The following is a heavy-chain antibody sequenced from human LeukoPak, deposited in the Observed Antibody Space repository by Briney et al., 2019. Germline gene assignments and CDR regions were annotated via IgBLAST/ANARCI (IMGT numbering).Heavy chain of an antibody. D-gene: IGHD6-19*01. Sequence: SGGSLRLSCAASGFTFGDYGMSWVRQAPGKGLEWVSGINWNGGSTGYADSVKGRFTISRDNAKNSLYLQMNSLRAEDTALYYCARDLAAVGLLGGSYYFDYWGQGTLVTVSS. CDR2: INWNGGST. CDR3: ARDLAAVGLLGGSYYFDY. CDR1: GFTFGDYG. J-gene: IGHJ4*02. V-gene: IGHV3-20*04.